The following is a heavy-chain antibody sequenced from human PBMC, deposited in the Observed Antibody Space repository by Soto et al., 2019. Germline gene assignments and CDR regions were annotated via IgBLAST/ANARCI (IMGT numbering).Heavy chain of an antibody. V-gene: IGHV1-18*03. D-gene: IGHD6-19*01. Sequence: QVQLVQSGGEVKKPGASVKVSCKASGDTVTNYGISWVRQAPGHGLEWMAWSSFYNGNTNYAPKLQGRVTLTTDTSTSTAYMELRSLRSDDMDVYYCASATSKAVADREKWGPGTLVTVSS. CDR3: ASATSKAVADREK. CDR1: GDTVTNYG. J-gene: IGHJ4*02. CDR2: SSFYNGNT.